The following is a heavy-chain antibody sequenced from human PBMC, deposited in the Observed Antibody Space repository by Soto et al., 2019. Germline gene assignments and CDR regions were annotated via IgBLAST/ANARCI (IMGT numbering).Heavy chain of an antibody. CDR3: AKVGGKTSGNVDY. Sequence: EVQLLESGGGLVQPGGSLRLSCAASGFTFSSYAMTWVRQAPGKGLEWVSGLSSNGGDTYYADSVKGRFTISRVNSKNTLYLQMNSLRAEDTAVYYCAKVGGKTSGNVDYWGQGTLVTVYS. V-gene: IGHV3-23*01. J-gene: IGHJ4*02. D-gene: IGHD5-12*01. CDR1: GFTFSSYA. CDR2: LSSNGGDT.